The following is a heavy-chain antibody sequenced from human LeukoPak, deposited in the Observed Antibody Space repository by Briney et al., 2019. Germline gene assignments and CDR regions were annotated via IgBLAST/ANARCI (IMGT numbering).Heavy chain of an antibody. CDR1: GFTFSSYS. V-gene: IGHV3-21*01. Sequence: GGSLRLSCAASGFTFSSYSMNWVRQAPGKGLEWVSSISSSSSYIYYADSVKGRFTISRDNAKNSLYLQMNSLRAEDTAVYYCARRRAGRDWFDPWGQGTLVTVSS. CDR2: ISSSSSYI. J-gene: IGHJ5*02. CDR3: ARRRAGRDWFDP. D-gene: IGHD6-19*01.